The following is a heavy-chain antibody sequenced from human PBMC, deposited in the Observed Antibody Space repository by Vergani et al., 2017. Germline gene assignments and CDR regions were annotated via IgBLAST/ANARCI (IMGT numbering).Heavy chain of an antibody. D-gene: IGHD3-16*01. J-gene: IGHJ4*02. CDR2: IQFDGSNQ. CDR3: AKHFRGWGIDY. Sequence: QVQLVESGGGVVQRGGSLRLSCATSGFTLSNYDMQWIRQGPGKGLEFVAFIQFDGSNQYYADSVKGRFTLSRDFSTNTLYLQMNSLRTDGTATYYCAKHFRGWGIDYWGQGTQVIVSS. CDR1: GFTLSNYD. V-gene: IGHV3-30*02.